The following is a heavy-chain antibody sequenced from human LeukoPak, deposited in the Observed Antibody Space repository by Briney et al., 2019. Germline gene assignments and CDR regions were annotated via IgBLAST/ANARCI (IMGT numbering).Heavy chain of an antibody. CDR2: ISSSSYI. Sequence: GGSLRLSCAASGFTFSSYSMNWVRQAPGKGLEWVSSISSSSYIYYADSVKGRFTISRDNAKNSLYLQMNSLSAEDTAVYYCAREGRSGGGDIWGQGTMVTVSS. CDR3: AREGRSGGGDI. D-gene: IGHD3-10*01. J-gene: IGHJ3*02. V-gene: IGHV3-21*01. CDR1: GFTFSSYS.